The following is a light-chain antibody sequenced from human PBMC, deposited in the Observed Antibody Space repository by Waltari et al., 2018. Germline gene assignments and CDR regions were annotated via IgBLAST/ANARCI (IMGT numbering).Light chain of an antibody. Sequence: DIQMTQSPSTLSAFVADRVTITCRSSQSISSWLAWYQQKPGKAPNLLIYKASSLETGVPSRFSGSGSGTDFTLTISSLQPDDFATYYCQQYSSFPFTFGPGTKVDIK. CDR3: QQYSSFPFT. J-gene: IGKJ3*01. V-gene: IGKV1-5*03. CDR2: KAS. CDR1: QSISSW.